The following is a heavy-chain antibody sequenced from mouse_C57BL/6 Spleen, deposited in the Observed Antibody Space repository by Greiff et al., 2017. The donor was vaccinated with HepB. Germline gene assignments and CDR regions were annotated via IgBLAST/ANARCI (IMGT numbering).Heavy chain of an antibody. J-gene: IGHJ2*01. CDR2: IFPGSGST. Sequence: VKVVESGPELVKPGASVKISCKASGYTFTDYYINWVKQRPGQGLEWIGWIFPGSGSTYYNEKFKGKATLTVDKSSSTAYMLLSSLTSEDSAVYFCARGGVFITTVVAHFDYWGQGTTLTVSS. D-gene: IGHD1-1*01. V-gene: IGHV1-75*01. CDR3: ARGGVFITTVVAHFDY. CDR1: GYTFTDYY.